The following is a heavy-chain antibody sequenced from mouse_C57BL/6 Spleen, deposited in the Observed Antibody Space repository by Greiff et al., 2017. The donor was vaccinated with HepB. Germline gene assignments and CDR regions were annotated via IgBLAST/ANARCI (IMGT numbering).Heavy chain of an antibody. D-gene: IGHD3-3*01. CDR1: GYTFTNYW. Sequence: VQLQQSGAELVRPGTSVKMSCKASGYTFTNYWIGWAKQRPGHGLEWIGDIYPGGGYTNYNEKFKGKDTLTADKSSNTAYMQFSSLTSEDSAIYYCERGGREDWYFDVWGTGTTVTVSA. V-gene: IGHV1-63*01. CDR3: ERGGREDWYFDV. CDR2: IYPGGGYT. J-gene: IGHJ1*03.